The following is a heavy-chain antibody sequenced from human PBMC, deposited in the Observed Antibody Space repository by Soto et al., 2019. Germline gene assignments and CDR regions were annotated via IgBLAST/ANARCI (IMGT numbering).Heavy chain of an antibody. CDR1: GGTFSSHV. CDR2: IMPIIGTA. D-gene: IGHD3-10*01. V-gene: IGHV1-69*01. J-gene: IGHJ4*02. Sequence: QVQLVQSGAEVKKPGSSVKVSCQASGGTFSSHVFNWVRQAPGQGLEWMGGIMPIIGTANYAQKFQRRVTITADESTSTAYMELSSLRSEDTAVYYCARDLEFRDGNISHLDYWGQGTLVTVSS. CDR3: ARDLEFRDGNISHLDY.